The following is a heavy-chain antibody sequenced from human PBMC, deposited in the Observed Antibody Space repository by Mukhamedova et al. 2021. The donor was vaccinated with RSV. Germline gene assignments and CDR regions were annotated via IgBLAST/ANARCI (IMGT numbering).Heavy chain of an antibody. J-gene: IGHJ4*02. V-gene: IGHV1-46*01. D-gene: IGHD3-22*01. CDR3: ARDRRAAYYYDSSGYYDY. Sequence: GIINPSGGSTSYAQKFQGRVTMTRDTSTSTVYMELSSLRSEDTAVYYCARDRRAAYYYDSSGYYDYWDQGTLVTVSS. CDR2: INPSGGST.